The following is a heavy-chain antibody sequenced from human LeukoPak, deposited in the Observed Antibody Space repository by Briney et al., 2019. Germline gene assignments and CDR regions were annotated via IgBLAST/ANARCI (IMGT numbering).Heavy chain of an antibody. V-gene: IGHV3-64*01. J-gene: IGHJ5*02. Sequence: GGSLGLSCAASGFSLSSYCMFWVRQAPGKGLEYVSGINSNGGSTFYANSVKGRFTISRDNSKNTLYLQMGSLRAEDMAVYYCARGTSSSCYVNWFDPWGQGTLVTVSS. CDR2: INSNGGST. D-gene: IGHD2-2*01. CDR3: ARGTSSSCYVNWFDP. CDR1: GFSLSSYC.